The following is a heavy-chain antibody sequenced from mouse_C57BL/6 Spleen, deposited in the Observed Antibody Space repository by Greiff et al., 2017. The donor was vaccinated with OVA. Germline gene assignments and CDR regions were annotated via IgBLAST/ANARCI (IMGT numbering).Heavy chain of an antibody. J-gene: IGHJ4*01. D-gene: IGHD2-1*01. Sequence: VQLKESGGDLVKPGGSLKLSCAASGFTFSSYGMSWVRQTPDKRLEWVATISSGGSYTYYPDSVKGRFTISRDNAKNTLYLQMSSLKSEDTAMYYCARQYGNYMGYAMDYWGQGTSVTVSS. CDR3: ARQYGNYMGYAMDY. CDR1: GFTFSSYG. V-gene: IGHV5-6*01. CDR2: ISSGGSYT.